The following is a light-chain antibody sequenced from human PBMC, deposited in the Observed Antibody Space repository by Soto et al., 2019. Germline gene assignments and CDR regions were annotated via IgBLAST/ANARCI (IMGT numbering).Light chain of an antibody. V-gene: IGLV2-14*03. J-gene: IGLJ2*01. Sequence: QSALTQPASVSGSPGQSITISCTGTSSDVGGYNYVSWYQQHPGKAPKLMIYDVSSRPSGVSYRFSGSKSGNTASLTISGLLSEDEADYYCTSYTTNKTPLFGGVTNLTVL. CDR1: SSDVGGYNY. CDR3: TSYTTNKTPL. CDR2: DVS.